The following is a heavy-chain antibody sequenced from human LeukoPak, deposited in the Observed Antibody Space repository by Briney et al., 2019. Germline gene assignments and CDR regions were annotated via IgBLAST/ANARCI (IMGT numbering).Heavy chain of an antibody. J-gene: IGHJ4*02. Sequence: GGSLRLSCAASGFTFDDYAMHWVRQAPGKGLEWVSLISGDGGSTYYADSVKGRFTISRDNSKNSLYLQMNSLRAEDTAVYYCAKDSWEVGATSEIDYWGQGTLVTVSS. CDR3: AKDSWEVGATSEIDY. D-gene: IGHD1-26*01. V-gene: IGHV3-43*02. CDR1: GFTFDDYA. CDR2: ISGDGGST.